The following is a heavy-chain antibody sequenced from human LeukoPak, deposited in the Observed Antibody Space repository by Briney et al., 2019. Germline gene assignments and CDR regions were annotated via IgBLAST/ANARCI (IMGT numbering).Heavy chain of an antibody. V-gene: IGHV3-7*01. CDR3: ARQYEDYYDSSGYYYFDY. D-gene: IGHD3-22*01. J-gene: IGHJ4*02. CDR2: IKQDGSEK. CDR1: GFTFSSYW. Sequence: GGSLRLSCAASGFTFSSYWMSWVRQAPGKGLEGVANIKQDGSEKYYVDSVKGRFTISRDNAKNSLYLQMNSLRAEDTAVYYCARQYEDYYDSSGYYYFDYWGQGTLVTVSS.